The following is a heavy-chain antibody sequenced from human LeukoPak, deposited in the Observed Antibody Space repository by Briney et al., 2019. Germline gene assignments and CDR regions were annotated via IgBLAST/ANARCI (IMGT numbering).Heavy chain of an antibody. CDR1: GGSISSYY. CDR2: IYYNGNT. V-gene: IGHV4-59*01. Sequence: SETLSLTCTVTGGSISSYYWSWIGQPPGKGLEWIGYIYYNGNTNYSPSLKSRVTISVDTSKNQFSLKLSSVTTADTAVYFCARYIRGSYGAFDVWDQGTMVTVSS. CDR3: ARYIRGSYGAFDV. J-gene: IGHJ3*01. D-gene: IGHD2-15*01.